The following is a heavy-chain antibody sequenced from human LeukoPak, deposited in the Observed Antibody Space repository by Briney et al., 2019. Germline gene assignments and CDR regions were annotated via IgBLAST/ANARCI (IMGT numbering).Heavy chain of an antibody. Sequence: PGGSLRLSCAASGFTFSSYSMNWVRQAPGKGLEWVSSISSSSSYIYYADSVKGRFTISRDNAKNSLYLQMNSLRAEDTAVYYCARESYSSGWPGAGAFDIWGQGTKVTVSS. D-gene: IGHD6-19*01. CDR2: ISSSSSYI. CDR1: GFTFSSYS. CDR3: ARESYSSGWPGAGAFDI. V-gene: IGHV3-21*01. J-gene: IGHJ3*02.